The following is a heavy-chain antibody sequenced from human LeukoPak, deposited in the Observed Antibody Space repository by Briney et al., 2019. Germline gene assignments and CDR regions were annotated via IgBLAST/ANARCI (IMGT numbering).Heavy chain of an antibody. Sequence: ASVKVSCKASGYTFTSYGISWVRQAPGQGLEWMGWISAYNGNTNYAQKLQGRVTMTTDTSTSTAYMELRSLRSDDTAVYYCATYYPGLKRVKKEVGAIHRLGYWGQGTLVTVSS. CDR1: GYTFTSYG. CDR3: ATYYPGLKRVKKEVGAIHRLGY. J-gene: IGHJ4*02. D-gene: IGHD1-26*01. CDR2: ISAYNGNT. V-gene: IGHV1-18*01.